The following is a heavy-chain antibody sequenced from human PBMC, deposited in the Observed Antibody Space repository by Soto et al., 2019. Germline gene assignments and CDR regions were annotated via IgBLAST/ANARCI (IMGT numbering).Heavy chain of an antibody. V-gene: IGHV1-18*01. J-gene: IGHJ4*02. CDR1: GYTFTSYG. Sequence: GASVNVSCKGLGYTFTSYGISWVRQAPGQGLEWMGWIRPNDGHTNYAQKFQDRVTMTRDTSTTTVYMDLRSLGSDDTAVYYCAIIGSGDYSDFDYWGQGTLVTVSS. CDR3: AIIGSGDYSDFDY. CDR2: IRPNDGHT. D-gene: IGHD4-4*01.